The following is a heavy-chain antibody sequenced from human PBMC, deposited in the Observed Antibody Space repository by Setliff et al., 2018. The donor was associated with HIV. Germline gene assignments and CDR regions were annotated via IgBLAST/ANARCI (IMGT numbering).Heavy chain of an antibody. D-gene: IGHD3-22*01. CDR1: GGSFTNYF. Sequence: SETLSLTCAVYGGSFTNYFWSWIRQSPGKGLEWIGEINHSGRTKYNPSLKSRVTMSVDTSKNQFSLKLKSVTTADTAVYYCAREDTTGYYSLSAFDIWGQGTLVTVSS. V-gene: IGHV4-34*01. J-gene: IGHJ3*02. CDR3: AREDTTGYYSLSAFDI. CDR2: INHSGRT.